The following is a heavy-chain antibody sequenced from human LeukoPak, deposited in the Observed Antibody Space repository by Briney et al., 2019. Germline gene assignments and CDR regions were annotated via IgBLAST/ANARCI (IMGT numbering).Heavy chain of an antibody. D-gene: IGHD3-22*01. CDR1: GGTFSSYA. CDR3: ARGGTMIVVAYYFDY. V-gene: IGHV1-69*06. CDR2: IIPIFGTA. J-gene: IGHJ4*02. Sequence: SVKVSCKASGGTFSSYAISWVRQAPGQGLEWMGGIIPIFGTANYAQKFQGRVTITADKSTGTAYMELSSLRSEDTAVYYCARGGTMIVVAYYFDYWGQGTLVTVSS.